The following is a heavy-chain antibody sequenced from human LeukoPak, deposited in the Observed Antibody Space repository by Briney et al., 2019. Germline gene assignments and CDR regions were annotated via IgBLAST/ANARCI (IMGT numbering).Heavy chain of an antibody. CDR3: ARDFRRTDYYDFWSGYPKGHIDY. V-gene: IGHV4-39*02. CDR2: IYYSGST. CDR1: GGSISSSSYY. D-gene: IGHD3-3*01. Sequence: PSETLSLTXTVSGGSISSSSYYWGWIRQPPGKGLEWIGSIYYSGSTYYNPSLKSRVTISVDTSKNQFSLKLSSVTAADTAVYYCARDFRRTDYYDFWSGYPKGHIDYWGQGTLVTVSS. J-gene: IGHJ4*02.